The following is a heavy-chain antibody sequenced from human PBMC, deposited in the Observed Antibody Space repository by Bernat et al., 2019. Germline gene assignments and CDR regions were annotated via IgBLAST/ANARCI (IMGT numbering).Heavy chain of an antibody. Sequence: QVQLVQSGAEVKKPGASVKVSCKASGYTFTSYAMHWVRQAPGQRLEWMGWINAGNGNTKYSQKFQGRVTITRDTSASTAYMELSSLRSEDTAVYYCARDSSSSWLFYYYYYGMDVWGQGTTVTVSS. CDR2: INAGNGNT. J-gene: IGHJ6*02. V-gene: IGHV1-3*01. CDR3: ARDSSSSWLFYYYYYGMDV. CDR1: GYTFTSYA. D-gene: IGHD6-13*01.